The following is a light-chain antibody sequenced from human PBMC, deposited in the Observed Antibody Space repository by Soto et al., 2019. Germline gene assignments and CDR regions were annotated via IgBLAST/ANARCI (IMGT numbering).Light chain of an antibody. CDR3: QQSYSSPFT. CDR1: QSISSY. Sequence: DIQMTQSPSSLSASVGDRVTITCRASQSISSYLNWYQQKPGKAPNLLIYAASSLKSGVTSKFSGSGSGTDFTLTISSLQPEDFATYYCQQSYSSPFTFGPGTKVDIK. J-gene: IGKJ3*01. CDR2: AAS. V-gene: IGKV1-39*01.